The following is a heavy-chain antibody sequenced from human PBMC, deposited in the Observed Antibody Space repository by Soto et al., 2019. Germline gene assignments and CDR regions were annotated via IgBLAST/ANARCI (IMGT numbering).Heavy chain of an antibody. V-gene: IGHV2-5*05. D-gene: IGHD2-8*01. Sequence: QITLKESGPTLVKPTETLTLTCTFSGFSLSTRGVGVGWIRQPPGKALEWLALVYWDDDKRYGPSLKSRLTITKDTSKHQVVLTMTNRDRVDTATYYCAPSGNTNGGAFDMWGQGTMVTVSS. CDR2: VYWDDDK. CDR3: APSGNTNGGAFDM. J-gene: IGHJ3*02. CDR1: GFSLSTRGVG.